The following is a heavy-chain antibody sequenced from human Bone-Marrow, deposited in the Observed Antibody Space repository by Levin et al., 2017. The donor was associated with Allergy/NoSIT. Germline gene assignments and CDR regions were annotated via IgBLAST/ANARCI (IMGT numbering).Heavy chain of an antibody. Sequence: GGSLRLSCVASGFSFSDYQMSWVRLAPGKGLEWVSSLSGSSDRIYYADSVKGRFTISRDNSKDTVWLQMSSLRAEDTAEYYCTRRRKYSTSHYFSDYWGQGTLVTVSS. CDR3: TRRRKYSTSHYFSDY. J-gene: IGHJ4*02. CDR2: LSGSSDRI. CDR1: GFSFSDYQ. D-gene: IGHD2-2*01. V-gene: IGHV3-23*01.